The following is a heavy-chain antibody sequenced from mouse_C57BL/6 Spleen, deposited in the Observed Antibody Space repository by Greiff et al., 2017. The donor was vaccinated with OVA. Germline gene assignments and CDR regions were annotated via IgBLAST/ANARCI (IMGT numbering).Heavy chain of an antibody. CDR1: GYTFTSYW. Sequence: QVQLQQSGTELVKPGASVKLSCKASGYTFTSYWMHWVKQRPGQGLEWIGNINPSNGGTNYNEKFKSKATLTVDKSSSTAYMQLSSLTSEDSAVYYCARWGATDYYAMDYWGQGTSVTVSS. CDR3: ARWGATDYYAMDY. CDR2: INPSNGGT. J-gene: IGHJ4*01. D-gene: IGHD1-1*01. V-gene: IGHV1-53*01.